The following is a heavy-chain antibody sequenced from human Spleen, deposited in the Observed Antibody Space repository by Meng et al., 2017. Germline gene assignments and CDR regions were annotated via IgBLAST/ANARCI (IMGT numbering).Heavy chain of an antibody. J-gene: IGHJ4*02. V-gene: IGHV4-34*01. CDR1: GGSFSDYY. CDR2: INHSGST. D-gene: IGHD4-11*01. CDR3: ARGPTTMAHDFDY. Sequence: QVQLRSVGDGLLKPSETLSLPFVVSGGSFSDYYRSWIRQPPGKGLEWIGEINHSGSTNYNPSLESRATISVDTSQNNLSLKLSSVTAADSAVYYCARGPTTMAHDFDYWGQGTLVTVSS.